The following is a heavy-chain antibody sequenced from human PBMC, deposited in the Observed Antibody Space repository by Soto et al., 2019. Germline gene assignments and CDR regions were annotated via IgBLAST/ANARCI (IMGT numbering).Heavy chain of an antibody. CDR2: VCHSGTT. Sequence: QVQLQESGPGLVKPSGTLSLTCADSGGSISSSNWWGWVRQPPGKGLEWIGEVCHSGTTNYNPSLNCRLTISVDTSKNQFSLKLSSGTAAESAVYYCACSNGTPRAANWGQGTLVTVSS. CDR3: ACSNGTPRAAN. D-gene: IGHD4-4*01. V-gene: IGHV4-4*02. J-gene: IGHJ4*02. CDR1: GGSISSSNW.